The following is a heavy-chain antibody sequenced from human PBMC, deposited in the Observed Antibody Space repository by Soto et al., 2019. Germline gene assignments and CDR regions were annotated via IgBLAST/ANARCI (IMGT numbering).Heavy chain of an antibody. D-gene: IGHD4-17*01. V-gene: IGHV4-59*01. J-gene: IGHJ4*02. CDR1: GGSISSYY. CDR3: GREKSGDYLDN. CDR2: IYYSGTT. Sequence: SETLSLTCTVSGGSISSYYWSWIRQPPGKGLEWIGYIYYSGTTSYNPSLKSRVTISVDTSKNQFSLKLTSVTAADTAVYYCGREKSGDYLDNRAQGTPVTVSS.